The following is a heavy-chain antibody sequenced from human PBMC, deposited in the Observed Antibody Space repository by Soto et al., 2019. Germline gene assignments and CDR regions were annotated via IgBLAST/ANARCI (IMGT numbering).Heavy chain of an antibody. CDR1: GFNIGDYT. V-gene: IGHV3-48*02. J-gene: IGHJ6*02. D-gene: IGHD1-1*01. CDR3: ARALLQFLDV. Sequence: PGGSLRLSCAASGFNIGDYTMNWVRQAPGKGLEWVSYISSSSSTIYYADSVKGRFTISRDNAKNLLYLQMNSLRDEDTAVYYCARALLQFLDVWGQGTTVTVSS. CDR2: ISSSSSTI.